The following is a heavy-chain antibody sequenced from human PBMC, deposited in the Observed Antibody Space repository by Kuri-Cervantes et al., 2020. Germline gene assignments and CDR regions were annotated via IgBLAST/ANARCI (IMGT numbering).Heavy chain of an antibody. D-gene: IGHD4-11*01. CDR1: GFIFTDYY. CDR2: INHSGST. CDR3: AAPTTPLGFVGDY. Sequence: ESLKISCAASGFIFTDYYMSWIRQAPGKGLEWIGEINHSGSTNYNPSLKSRVTISVDTSKNQFSLKLASVTAADTAVYYCAAPTTPLGFVGDYWGQGTLVTVSS. J-gene: IGHJ4*02. V-gene: IGHV4-34*08.